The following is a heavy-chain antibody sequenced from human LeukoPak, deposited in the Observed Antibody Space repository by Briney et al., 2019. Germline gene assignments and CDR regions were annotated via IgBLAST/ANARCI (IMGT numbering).Heavy chain of an antibody. V-gene: IGHV3-33*01. CDR2: IWYDGSRK. CDR3: ARADCSSSSCPSKFDY. CDR1: GFIFTNYG. J-gene: IGHJ4*02. D-gene: IGHD2-2*01. Sequence: GGSLRFSCVASGFIFTNYGLHWVRQAPGKGLEWVAVIWYDGSRKYYADSVKGRFTISRDNSKNTLSLQMDSLRVEDTAVYYCARADCSSSSCPSKFDYWGQGTLVTVSS.